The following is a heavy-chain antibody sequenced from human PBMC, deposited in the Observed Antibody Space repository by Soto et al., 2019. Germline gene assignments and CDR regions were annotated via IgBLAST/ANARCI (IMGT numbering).Heavy chain of an antibody. CDR1: GFTFSAYE. CDR3: VYGYYFDS. CDR2: ITNIGTTI. J-gene: IGHJ4*02. V-gene: IGHV3-48*03. D-gene: IGHD3-10*01. Sequence: EVQLVESGGGLVQPGGSLSLSCAASGFTFSAYEMNWVRQAPGKGLEWISFITNIGTTIYYADYVKGRFTISRDNAKNSLYLQMNSLRADDTSVYYCVYGYYFDSWGQGTLVTVAS.